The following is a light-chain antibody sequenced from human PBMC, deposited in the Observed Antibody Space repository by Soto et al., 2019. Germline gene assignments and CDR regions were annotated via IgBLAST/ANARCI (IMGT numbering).Light chain of an antibody. CDR1: QSVGSW. CDR2: KAS. CDR3: QQYSGYSLFT. J-gene: IGKJ3*01. Sequence: DIQMTQSPSTLSASVGDRVTITCRASQSVGSWLAWYQQKPGKAPKLLIYKASRLESGVPSRFSGSESGTEFTLTISNLQPDDFATYYCQQYSGYSLFTFGPGTIVDIK. V-gene: IGKV1-5*03.